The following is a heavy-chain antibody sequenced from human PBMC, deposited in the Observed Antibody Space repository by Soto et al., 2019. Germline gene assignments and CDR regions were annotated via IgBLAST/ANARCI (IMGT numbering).Heavy chain of an antibody. Sequence: ELKLLEIGGDLVQPGGSLRLSSAASDFTFSTYAMSWVRQAPGRGLQWGATISDSGDIAYYVDSVKGRFTISRDNSRNTLYLQMTNLRAEDTALYYCANPWVPSITDRPQRFDYWGRGTQVTVSS. CDR3: ANPWVPSITDRPQRFDY. J-gene: IGHJ4*02. CDR1: DFTFSTYA. D-gene: IGHD6-6*01. V-gene: IGHV3-23*01. CDR2: ISDSGDIA.